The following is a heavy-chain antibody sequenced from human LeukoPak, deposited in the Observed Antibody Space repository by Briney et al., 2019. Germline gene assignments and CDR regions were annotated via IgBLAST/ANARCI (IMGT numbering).Heavy chain of an antibody. CDR2: IYYSGST. CDR3: ARLGMTTVAADY. J-gene: IGHJ4*02. D-gene: IGHD4-23*01. Sequence: PSETLSLTCTVSGGSISSSSYYWGWIRQPPGKGLEWIGSIYYSGSTYYNPSLKSRVTISVDTSKNQFSLKLSSVTAADTAVYYCARLGMTTVAADYWGQGTLVTVPS. CDR1: GGSISSSSYY. V-gene: IGHV4-39*01.